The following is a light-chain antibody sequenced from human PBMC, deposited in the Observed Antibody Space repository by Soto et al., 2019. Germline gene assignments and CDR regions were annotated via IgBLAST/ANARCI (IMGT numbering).Light chain of an antibody. J-gene: IGLJ3*02. CDR3: SSYTIPGV. V-gene: IGLV2-14*01. Sequence: QSALTQPASVSGSPGQSITISCTGPSSDVGGYNYVSWYQQHPGKAPKLMIYEVSNRPSGVSNRFSGSKSGNTASLTISGLQAEDEADYYCSSYTIPGVFGGGTKLTVL. CDR2: EVS. CDR1: SSDVGGYNY.